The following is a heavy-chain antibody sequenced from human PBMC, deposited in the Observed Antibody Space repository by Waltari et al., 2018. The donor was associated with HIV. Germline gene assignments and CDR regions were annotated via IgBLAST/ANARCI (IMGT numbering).Heavy chain of an antibody. D-gene: IGHD1-7*01. J-gene: IGHJ4*02. CDR1: GLTFTNAW. Sequence: EVQLVESGGGLVKPGGSLRLSCVASGLTFTNAWMSWVRQAPGKGLVGGGRIKNKSDGGTRDYAAPVKGRFTISRDDSKNTLFLQMNGLKTEDTAVYYCTTDRVNFVWGQGTLVTVSS. CDR2: IKNKSDGGTR. CDR3: TTDRVNFV. V-gene: IGHV3-15*01.